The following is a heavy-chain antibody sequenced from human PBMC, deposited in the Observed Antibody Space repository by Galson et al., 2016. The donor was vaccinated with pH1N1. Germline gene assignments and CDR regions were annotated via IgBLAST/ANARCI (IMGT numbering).Heavy chain of an antibody. D-gene: IGHD3-22*01. CDR1: GFTFSSYT. CDR2: ISSSSSYI. Sequence: SLRLSCAASGFTFSSYTMNWVRQAPGKGLEWVSSISSSSSYIYYADSVKGRFTISRDNAKNSLYLQVNSLRAEDTAVYYCAREDENYYDCSGSNVYYFDYWGQGTLVTVSS. CDR3: AREDENYYDCSGSNVYYFDY. J-gene: IGHJ4*02. V-gene: IGHV3-21*01.